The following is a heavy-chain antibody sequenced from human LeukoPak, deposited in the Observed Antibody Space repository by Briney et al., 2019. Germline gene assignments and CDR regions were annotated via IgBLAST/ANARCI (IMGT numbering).Heavy chain of an antibody. J-gene: IGHJ4*02. D-gene: IGHD3-10*01. CDR3: ARLDYYGSGSYFDY. CDR1: GFTFSSYE. CDR2: ISSSGSTI. Sequence: PGGSLRLSCVASGFTFSSYEMNWVRQAPGKGLEWVSYISSSGSTIYYADSVKGRFTISRDNARNSLYLQMNSLRAEDTAVYYCARLDYYGSGSYFDYWGQGTLVTVSS. V-gene: IGHV3-48*03.